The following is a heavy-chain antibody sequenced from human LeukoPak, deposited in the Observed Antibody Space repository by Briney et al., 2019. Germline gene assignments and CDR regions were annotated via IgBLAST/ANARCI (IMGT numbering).Heavy chain of an antibody. CDR3: AIQIIAAPFDY. V-gene: IGHV1-18*01. CDR1: SYTFTSYG. J-gene: IGHJ4*02. Sequence: GASVKVSCKASSYTFTSYGISWVRQAPGQGLEWMGWISAYNGNTNYAQKLQGRVTMTTDTSTSTAYMELRSLRSDDTAVYYCAIQIIAAPFDYWGQGTLVTVSS. CDR2: ISAYNGNT. D-gene: IGHD6-13*01.